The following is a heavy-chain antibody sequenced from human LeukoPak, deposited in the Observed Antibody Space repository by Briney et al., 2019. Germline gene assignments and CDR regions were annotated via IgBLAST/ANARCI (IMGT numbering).Heavy chain of an antibody. V-gene: IGHV3-23*01. CDR1: GFIFSTYS. D-gene: IGHD3-10*01. CDR3: AKDSDSRDYYGSGSYYYFDY. CDR2: ISGSGGRT. Sequence: GGSLRLSCAASGFIFSTYSMNWVRQAPGKGLEWVSVISGSGGRTNYADSVKGRFTISRDNSRNTLYLQMNSLRAEDTAVYYCAKDSDSRDYYGSGSYYYFDYWGQGTLVTVSS. J-gene: IGHJ4*02.